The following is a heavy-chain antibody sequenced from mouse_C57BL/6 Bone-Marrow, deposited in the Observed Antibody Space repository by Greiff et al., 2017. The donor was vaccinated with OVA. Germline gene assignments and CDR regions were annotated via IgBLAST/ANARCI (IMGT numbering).Heavy chain of an antibody. D-gene: IGHD3-3*01. CDR3: ARQGGPGWYFDV. V-gene: IGHV5-15*04. CDR1: GFTFSDYG. Sequence: EVKLEESGGGLVQPGGSLKLSCAASGFTFSDYGMAWVRQAPRKGPEWVAFISNLAYSIYYADTVTGRFTISRENAKNTLYLEMSSLRSEDTAMYYCARQGGPGWYFDVWGTGTTVTVSS. J-gene: IGHJ1*03. CDR2: ISNLAYSI.